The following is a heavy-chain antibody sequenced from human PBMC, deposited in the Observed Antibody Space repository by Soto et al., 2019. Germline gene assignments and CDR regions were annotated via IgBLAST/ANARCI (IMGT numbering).Heavy chain of an antibody. Sequence: SVKVSCKASGGTFSSYAISWVRQAPGQGLEWMGGIIPIFGTANYAQKFQGRVTITADESTSTAYMELSSLRSEDTAVYYCALALRLLEWLLYLPQGFDYWGQGTLVTVSS. CDR1: GGTFSSYA. D-gene: IGHD3-3*01. CDR3: ALALRLLEWLLYLPQGFDY. V-gene: IGHV1-69*13. J-gene: IGHJ4*02. CDR2: IIPIFGTA.